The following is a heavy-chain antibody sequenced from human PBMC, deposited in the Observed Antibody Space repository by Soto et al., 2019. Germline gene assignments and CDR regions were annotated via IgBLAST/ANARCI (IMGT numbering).Heavy chain of an antibody. J-gene: IGHJ4*02. D-gene: IGHD6-19*01. CDR2: ISGSGGST. CDR3: SCNPFLGQWLEPLDY. Sequence: GGSLRLSCAASGFTFSSYAMSWVRQAPGKGLEWVSAISGSGGSTYYADSVKGRFTISRDNSKNTLYLQMNSLRVEDTAVYYCSCNPFLGQWLEPLDYWGRGTLVTVSS. CDR1: GFTFSSYA. V-gene: IGHV3-23*01.